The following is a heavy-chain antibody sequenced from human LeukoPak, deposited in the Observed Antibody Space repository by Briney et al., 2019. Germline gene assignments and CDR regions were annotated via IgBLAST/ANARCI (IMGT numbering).Heavy chain of an antibody. CDR1: GYSFTNYW. CDR2: IYPGDSDT. D-gene: IGHD6-13*01. J-gene: IGHJ4*02. Sequence: GESLQISCKGSGYSFTNYWIGWVRQLPGQGLEWMGIIYPGDSDTRYNPSFQGQVIISADKSISTAYLQWSSLKASDTAMFYCATAIASAGGLNYWGQGTLVTVSS. V-gene: IGHV5-51*01. CDR3: ATAIASAGGLNY.